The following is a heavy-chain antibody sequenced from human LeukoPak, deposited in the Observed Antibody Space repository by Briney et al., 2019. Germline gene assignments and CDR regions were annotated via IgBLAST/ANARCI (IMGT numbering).Heavy chain of an antibody. Sequence: PSETLSLTCTVSGGSISSGSYYWSWIRQPAGKGLEWIGRIYTSGSTNYNPSLKSRVTISVDTSKNQFSLKLSSVTAADTAVYYCAREGPGGYSYGYGVYYYMDVWGKGTTVTVSS. V-gene: IGHV4-61*02. CDR2: IYTSGST. CDR1: GGSISSGSYY. J-gene: IGHJ6*03. CDR3: AREGPGGYSYGYGVYYYMDV. D-gene: IGHD5-18*01.